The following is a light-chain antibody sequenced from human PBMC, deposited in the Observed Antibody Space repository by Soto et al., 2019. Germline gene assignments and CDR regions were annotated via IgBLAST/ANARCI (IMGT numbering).Light chain of an antibody. Sequence: QSALTQPASVSGSPGQSITISCTGTSSDVGSSNLVSWYQQHPGKTPKLMIYEGSSRPSGVSARFSGSMSGISASLTISGLQAEDEADYYCSSYTGSSPSYVFGAGTKVTVL. CDR3: SSYTGSSPSYV. J-gene: IGLJ1*01. CDR1: SSDVGSSNL. V-gene: IGLV2-14*02. CDR2: EGS.